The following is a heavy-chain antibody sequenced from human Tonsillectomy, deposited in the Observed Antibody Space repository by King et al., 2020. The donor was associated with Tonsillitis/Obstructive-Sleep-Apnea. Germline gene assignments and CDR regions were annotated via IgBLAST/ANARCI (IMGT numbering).Heavy chain of an antibody. Sequence: VQLVESGGGLVQPGGSLRLSCAASGFTFSDYPMTWVRQAPGKGLEWVLSISGSGGATYSADSVKGRFTISRDNSKNTLYLQMRSLRAEDTAVYYCAKDAEREPTYQKYFDIWGQGTKVTVSS. CDR3: AKDAEREPTYQKYFDI. CDR1: GFTFSDYP. J-gene: IGHJ3*02. V-gene: IGHV3-23*04. CDR2: ISGSGGAT. D-gene: IGHD1-26*01.